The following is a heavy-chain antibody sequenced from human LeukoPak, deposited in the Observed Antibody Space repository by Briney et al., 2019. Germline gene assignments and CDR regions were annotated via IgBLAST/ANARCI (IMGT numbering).Heavy chain of an antibody. V-gene: IGHV4-39*01. Sequence: SETLSLTCTVSGGSISSSNYYWGWIRQPPGKGLDWIGSIYFSGGTYYNPSLKSRVTISVDMSNNQFSLKLSSVTAADTAVYYCARRGYSSPDYWGQGTLVTVSS. CDR1: GGSISSSNYY. J-gene: IGHJ4*02. D-gene: IGHD5-18*01. CDR2: IYFSGGT. CDR3: ARRGYSSPDY.